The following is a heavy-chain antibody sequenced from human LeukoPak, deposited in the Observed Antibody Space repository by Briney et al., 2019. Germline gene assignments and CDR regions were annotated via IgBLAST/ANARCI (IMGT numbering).Heavy chain of an antibody. CDR2: ISYDGSNK. Sequence: PGGSLRLSCAASGFTFSSYAMHWVRQAPGKGLEWVAVISYDGSNKYYADSVKGRFTISRDNSKNTLYLQMNSLRAEDTAVYYCASTYGSARGYFDYWSQGTLVTVSS. J-gene: IGHJ4*02. CDR1: GFTFSSYA. V-gene: IGHV3-30-3*01. CDR3: ASTYGSARGYFDY. D-gene: IGHD3-10*01.